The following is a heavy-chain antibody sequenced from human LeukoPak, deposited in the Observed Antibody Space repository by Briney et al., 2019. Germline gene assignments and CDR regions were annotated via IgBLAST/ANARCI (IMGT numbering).Heavy chain of an antibody. Sequence: ASVKVSCKASGYTFTSYYMHWVRQAPGQGLEWMGIINPSGGSTSYAQKFQGRVTITRDTSTRTVYMELSSLRSEDTAVYYCAIHSQKFDYWGQGTLVTVSS. CDR2: INPSGGST. J-gene: IGHJ4*02. CDR3: AIHSQKFDY. V-gene: IGHV1-46*01. CDR1: GYTFTSYY. D-gene: IGHD4-11*01.